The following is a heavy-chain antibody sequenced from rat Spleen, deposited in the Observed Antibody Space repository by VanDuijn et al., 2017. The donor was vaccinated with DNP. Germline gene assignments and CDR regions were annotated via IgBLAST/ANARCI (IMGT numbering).Heavy chain of an antibody. V-gene: IGHV5-20*01. CDR2: ISPSGGST. CDR3: TATGISGFDY. Sequence: EVQLVESGGGLVQPGRSLKLSCAASGFSFSDYDMAWVRQAPPKGLEWVTAISPSGGSTYYRDSVKGRFTVSRDNTQSSLYLQMDSLRSEDTATYYCTATGISGFDYWGQGVMVTGSS. CDR1: GFSFSDYD. D-gene: IGHD1-9*01. J-gene: IGHJ2*01.